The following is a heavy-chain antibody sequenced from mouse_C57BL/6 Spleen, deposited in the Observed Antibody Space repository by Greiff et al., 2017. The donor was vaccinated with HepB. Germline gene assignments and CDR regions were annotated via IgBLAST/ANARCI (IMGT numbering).Heavy chain of an antibody. CDR2: IYPGSGST. V-gene: IGHV1-55*01. CDR1: GYTFTSYW. CDR3: ARSTTVVPYYFDY. J-gene: IGHJ2*01. Sequence: VQLQQPGAELVKPGASVKMSCKASGYTFTSYWITWVKQRPGQGLEWIGDIYPGSGSTNYNEKFKSKATLTVDTSSSTAYMQLSSLTSEDSAVYYCARSTTVVPYYFDYWGQGTTLTVSS. D-gene: IGHD1-1*01.